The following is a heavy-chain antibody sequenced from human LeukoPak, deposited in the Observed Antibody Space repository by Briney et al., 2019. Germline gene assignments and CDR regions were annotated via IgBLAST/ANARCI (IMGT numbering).Heavy chain of an antibody. Sequence: GGSLRLSCAASGFTFSSYWMSWVRQAPGKGLEWVSLIYSGGSTYYADSVKGRFTISRDNSKNTLYLQMNSLRAEDTAVYYCARDSLTLDAFDIWGQGTMVTVSS. CDR3: ARDSLTLDAFDI. J-gene: IGHJ3*02. CDR2: IYSGGST. V-gene: IGHV3-53*01. CDR1: GFTFSSYW.